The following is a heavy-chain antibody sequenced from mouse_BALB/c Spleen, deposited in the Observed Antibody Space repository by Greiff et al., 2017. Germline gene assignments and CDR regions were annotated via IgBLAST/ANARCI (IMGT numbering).Heavy chain of an antibody. CDR2: IYPSDSYT. CDR1: GYTFTSYW. V-gene: IGHV1-69*02. Sequence: QVQLQQPGAELVRPGASVKLSCKASGYTFTSYWINWVKQRPGQGLEWIGNIYPSDSYTNYNQKFKDKATLTVDKSSSTAYMQLSSPTSEDSAVYYCTREGLYGNPYYFDYWGQGTTLTVSS. D-gene: IGHD2-1*01. CDR3: TREGLYGNPYYFDY. J-gene: IGHJ2*01.